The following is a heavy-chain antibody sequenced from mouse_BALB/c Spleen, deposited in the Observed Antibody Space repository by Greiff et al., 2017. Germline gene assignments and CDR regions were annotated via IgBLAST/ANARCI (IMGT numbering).Heavy chain of an antibody. D-gene: IGHD2-4*01. CDR3: ARHNYDYDRYFDV. J-gene: IGHJ1*01. Sequence: EVKLVESGGDLVKPGGSLKLSCAASGFTFSSYGMSWVRQTPDKRLEWVGNISSGGSYTYYPDSVKGRFTISRDNAKNTLYLQMSSLKSEDTAMYYCARHNYDYDRYFDVWGAGTTVTVSS. V-gene: IGHV5-6*02. CDR2: ISSGGSYT. CDR1: GFTFSSYG.